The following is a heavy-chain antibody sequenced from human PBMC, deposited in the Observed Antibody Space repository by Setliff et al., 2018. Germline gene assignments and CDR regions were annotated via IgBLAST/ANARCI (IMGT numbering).Heavy chain of an antibody. CDR3: ARTGTYRYFDY. CDR2: VFVDGST. D-gene: IGHD1-1*01. J-gene: IGHJ4*02. V-gene: IGHV4-4*07. Sequence: PSETLSLTCTVSGDSISTYYWSWIRRPAGKGLEWIGRVFVDGSTNYNPSLKSRVTMSVDTSKNQFSLKLRSVTAADTAVYYCARTGTYRYFDYWGQGTVVTVSS. CDR1: GDSISTYY.